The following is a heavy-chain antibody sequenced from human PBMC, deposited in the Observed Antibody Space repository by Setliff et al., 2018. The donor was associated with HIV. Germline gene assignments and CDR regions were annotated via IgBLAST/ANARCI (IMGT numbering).Heavy chain of an antibody. D-gene: IGHD1-1*01. CDR1: DYSIDSAFF. V-gene: IGHV4-38-2*02. CDR2: LYQSGIT. J-gene: IGHJ4*02. CDR3: AGAAPRTGQGTLDY. Sequence: LSLTCTVSDYSIDSAFFWGWIRQPPGKGLEWIGTLYQSGITFYNPSLKSRVTISVDTSKNHFSLKLTSVTAADTAIYFCAGAAPRTGQGTLDYWGQGFLVTVSS.